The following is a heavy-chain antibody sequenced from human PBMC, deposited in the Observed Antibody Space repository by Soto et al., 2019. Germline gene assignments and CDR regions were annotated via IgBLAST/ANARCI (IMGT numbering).Heavy chain of an antibody. V-gene: IGHV3-30-3*01. CDR3: VRDLVA. CDR1: GFTFSSYA. Sequence: QVQLVESGGGVVQPGRSLRLSCAASGFTFSSYAMHWVRQAPGKGLEWVAVISYDGSNKYYADSVKGRFTISRDNSKNTLYLQMNSLRAEDTAVYYCVRDLVAWGQGTLVTVSS. D-gene: IGHD2-15*01. J-gene: IGHJ4*02. CDR2: ISYDGSNK.